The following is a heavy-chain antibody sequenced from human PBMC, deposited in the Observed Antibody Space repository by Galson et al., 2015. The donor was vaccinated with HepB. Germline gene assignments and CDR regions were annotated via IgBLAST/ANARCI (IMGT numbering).Heavy chain of an antibody. Sequence: SVKVSCKASGGTFSSYAISWVRQAPGQGLEWMGRIIPILGIANYAQKFQGRVTITRDTSASTAYMELSSLRSEDTAVYYCAREGVVDGLLWFGELLPAFDIWGQGTMVTVSS. CDR2: IIPILGIA. CDR1: GGTFSSYA. J-gene: IGHJ3*02. D-gene: IGHD3-10*01. CDR3: AREGVVDGLLWFGELLPAFDI. V-gene: IGHV1-69*04.